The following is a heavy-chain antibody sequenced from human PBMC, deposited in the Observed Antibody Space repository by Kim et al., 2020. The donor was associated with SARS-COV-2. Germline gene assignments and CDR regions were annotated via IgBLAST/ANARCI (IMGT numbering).Heavy chain of an antibody. Sequence: PVLHSRGTISVDTSKNQFSLKLSSVTAADTAVYYCATHPPPQPYSAAFDIWGQGTMVTVSS. V-gene: IGHV4-30-2*05. J-gene: IGHJ3*02. CDR3: ATHPPPQPYSAAFDI. D-gene: IGHD2-21*01.